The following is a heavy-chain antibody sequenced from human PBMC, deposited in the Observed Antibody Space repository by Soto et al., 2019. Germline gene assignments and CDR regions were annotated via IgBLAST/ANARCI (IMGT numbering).Heavy chain of an antibody. V-gene: IGHV1-69*06. CDR2: IIPIFGTA. D-gene: IGHD6-19*01. CDR3: ASGHSSGWYLCGYYYYYGMDV. Sequence: QVQLVQSGAEVKKPGSSVKVSCKASGGTFSSYAISWVRQAPGQGLEWMGGIIPIFGTANYAQKFQGRVTITAEKSTSTAYMELSSLRSEDTAVYYCASGHSSGWYLCGYYYYYGMDVWGQGTTVTVSS. CDR1: GGTFSSYA. J-gene: IGHJ6*02.